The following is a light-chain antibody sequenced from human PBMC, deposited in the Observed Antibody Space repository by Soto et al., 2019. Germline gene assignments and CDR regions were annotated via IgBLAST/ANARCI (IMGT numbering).Light chain of an antibody. J-gene: IGKJ1*01. CDR2: KAS. CDR3: QHYNSYSEA. Sequence: DIQMTQSPSTLSGSVGDRVTITCRASQTISSWLAWYQQKPGKATKLLIYKASTLKSGVPSRFSGSGSGTEFTLNISSLQPDDFATYYCQHYNSYSEAFGQGTKV. V-gene: IGKV1-5*03. CDR1: QTISSW.